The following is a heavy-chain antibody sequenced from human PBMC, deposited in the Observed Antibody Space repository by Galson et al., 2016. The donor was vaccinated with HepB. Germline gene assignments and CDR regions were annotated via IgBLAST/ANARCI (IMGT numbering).Heavy chain of an antibody. D-gene: IGHD3-9*01. V-gene: IGHV3-21*06. CDR1: GFTFSTYN. CDR2: ISYNL. J-gene: IGHJ4*02. CDR3: ASHYDILTCYFYGYYFDY. Sequence: SLRLSCAASGFTFSTYNMNWVRQAPGKGLEWVSSISYNLYYADSVRGRFTISRDNAKNSLYLQMNSLRAEDTAVYYCASHYDILTCYFYGYYFDYWGQGTLVTVSS.